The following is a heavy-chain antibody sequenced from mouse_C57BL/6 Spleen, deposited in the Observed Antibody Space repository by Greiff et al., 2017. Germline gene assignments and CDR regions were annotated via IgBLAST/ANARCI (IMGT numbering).Heavy chain of an antibody. CDR3: ARGGDYYGSRDFDY. V-gene: IGHV1-54*01. J-gene: IGHJ2*01. CDR2: INPGSGGT. Sequence: QVQLKQSGAELVRPGTSVKVSCKASGYAFTNYLIEWVKQRPGQGLEWIGVINPGSGGTNYNEKFKGKATLTADKSSSTAYMQLSSLTSEDSAVYFCARGGDYYGSRDFDYWGQGTTLTVSS. CDR1: GYAFTNYL. D-gene: IGHD1-1*01.